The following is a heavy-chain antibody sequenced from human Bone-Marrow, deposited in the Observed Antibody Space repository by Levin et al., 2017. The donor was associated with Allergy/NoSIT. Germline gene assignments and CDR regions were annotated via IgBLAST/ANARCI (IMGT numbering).Heavy chain of an antibody. V-gene: IGHV4-59*01. CDR2: MCNSGST. Sequence: SETLSLTCSVSGGSISTFCWSWIRQPPGEGLEWIGHMCNSGSTTYNPSLKSRVTISPDTPKNHFSLKLSSVTAADTAVYYCAREGVPSYCGPGSLIYWGQGSLVSVSS. J-gene: IGHJ1*01. CDR3: AREGVPSYCGPGSLIY. D-gene: IGHD3-10*01. CDR1: GGSISTFC.